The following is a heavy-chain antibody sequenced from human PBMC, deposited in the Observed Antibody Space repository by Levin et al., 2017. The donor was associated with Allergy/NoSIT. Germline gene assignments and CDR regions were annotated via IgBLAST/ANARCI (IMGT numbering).Heavy chain of an antibody. CDR1: GFTFSSYR. J-gene: IGHJ6*03. CDR3: ARAAGTAIEYYYYYMDV. D-gene: IGHD6-19*01. V-gene: IGHV3-21*01. Sequence: GESLKISCAASGFTFSSYRMNWVRQAPGKGLEWVSSISSSSSYIYYADSVKGRFTISRDNAKNSLYLQMNNLRAEDTAVYYCARAAGTAIEYYYYYMDVWGKGTTVTVSS. CDR2: ISSSSSYI.